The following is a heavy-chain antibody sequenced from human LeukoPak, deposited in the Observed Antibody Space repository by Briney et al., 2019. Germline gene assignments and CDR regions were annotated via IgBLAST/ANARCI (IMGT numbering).Heavy chain of an antibody. CDR2: IYHSGST. CDR3: ATLTTVVTAYYFDY. D-gene: IGHD4-23*01. V-gene: IGHV4-4*09. CDR1: GGSFSGYY. Sequence: SETLSLTCAVYGGSFSGYYWSWIQQPPGKGLEWIGYIYHSGSTDYNPSLKSRVTISVDTSKSQFSLKLTSVTAADTAVYYCATLTTVVTAYYFDYWGQGTLVTDSS. J-gene: IGHJ4*02.